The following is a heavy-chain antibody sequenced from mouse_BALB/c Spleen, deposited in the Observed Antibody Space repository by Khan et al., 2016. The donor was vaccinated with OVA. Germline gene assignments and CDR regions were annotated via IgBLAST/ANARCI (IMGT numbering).Heavy chain of an antibody. CDR1: GYTSTSYW. J-gene: IGHJ2*01. V-gene: IGHV1S81*02. CDR2: INPSNGRT. D-gene: IGHD6-1*01. CDR3: ARVITRDY. Sequence: VQLQQSGAELVKPGASVKLSCKASGYTSTSYWMHWVKQRPGQGLEWIGEINPSNGRTNYNEKFKSKATLTVDKSSSTAYMQLSSPTSEDSAVYYCARVITRDYWGQGTTLTVSS.